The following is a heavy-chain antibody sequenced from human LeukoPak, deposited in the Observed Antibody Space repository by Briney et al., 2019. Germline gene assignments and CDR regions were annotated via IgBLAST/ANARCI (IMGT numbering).Heavy chain of an antibody. D-gene: IGHD6-19*01. V-gene: IGHV1-8*03. J-gene: IGHJ4*02. CDR1: GYTFTSYA. Sequence: GASVKVSCKASGYTFTSYAINWVRQATGQGLEWMGWMNPNSGNTGYAQKFQGRVTITRNTSISTAYMELSSLRSEDTAVYYCARSTVAGRFDYWGQGTLVIVSS. CDR3: ARSTVAGRFDY. CDR2: MNPNSGNT.